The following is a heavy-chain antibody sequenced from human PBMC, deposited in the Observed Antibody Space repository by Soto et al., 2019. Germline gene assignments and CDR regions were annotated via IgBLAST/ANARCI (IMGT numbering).Heavy chain of an antibody. D-gene: IGHD3-22*01. CDR3: AKDQHVGLAYDSSGYYFIPPVPNAFDI. Sequence: GGSLRLSCAGSGFTFSSYGMHWVRQAPGKGLEWVAVIWYDGSNKYYADSVRGRFTISRDNSKNTLYLQMNSLRAEDTAVYYCAKDQHVGLAYDSSGYYFIPPVPNAFDICGPGTMVTLS. V-gene: IGHV3-33*06. J-gene: IGHJ3*02. CDR2: IWYDGSNK. CDR1: GFTFSSYG.